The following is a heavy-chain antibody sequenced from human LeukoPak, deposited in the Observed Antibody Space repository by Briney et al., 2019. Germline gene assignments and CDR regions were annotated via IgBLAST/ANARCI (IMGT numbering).Heavy chain of an antibody. D-gene: IGHD3-10*01. J-gene: IGHJ5*02. V-gene: IGHV4-59*01. CDR2: IYYSGST. CDR1: GGSISSYY. Sequence: PSATLSLTCTVSGGSISSYYWSWIRQPPGKGLEWIGYIYYSGSTNYNPSLKSRVTISVDTSKNQFSLKLSSVTAADTAVYYCARDYYGSGSYYTSWFDPWGQGTLVTVSS. CDR3: ARDYYGSGSYYTSWFDP.